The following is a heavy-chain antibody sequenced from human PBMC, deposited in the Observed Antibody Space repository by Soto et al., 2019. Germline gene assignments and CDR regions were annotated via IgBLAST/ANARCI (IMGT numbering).Heavy chain of an antibody. Sequence: QITLKESGPTVVKPTQTVTLTCAVSGFSLSADGVAVGRIRQSPGQALEWLALIYWDDDRRYSPSLAARLTINKDTSRNQVVLTMPHVHPVDTGTYFCAHQKQTGYRLFDTWGRGTLVTVSS. D-gene: IGHD5-18*01. CDR2: IYWDDDR. J-gene: IGHJ4*02. CDR3: AHQKQTGYRLFDT. V-gene: IGHV2-5*02. CDR1: GFSLSADGVA.